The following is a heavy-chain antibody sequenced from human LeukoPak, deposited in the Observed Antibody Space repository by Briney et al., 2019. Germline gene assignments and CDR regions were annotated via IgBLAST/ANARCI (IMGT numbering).Heavy chain of an antibody. D-gene: IGHD6-13*01. V-gene: IGHV7-4-1*02. CDR3: ARGHLYDYSSTSYYFDY. J-gene: IGHJ4*02. Sequence: ASVKVSCKASGYSFTKYAMNWVRQAPGQGLEWMGWINTNTRTPTYAQGFIGRVVFSLDTSVSTAYLQISSLKAEDTAMYYCARGHLYDYSSTSYYFDYWGQGTLVTVSS. CDR2: INTNTRTP. CDR1: GYSFTKYA.